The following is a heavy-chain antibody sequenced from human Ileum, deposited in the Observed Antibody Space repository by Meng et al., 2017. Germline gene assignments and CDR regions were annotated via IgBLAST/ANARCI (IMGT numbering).Heavy chain of an antibody. Sequence: GGSRRLSCAASGFTFSSSPMHWVRQAPGKGLEWVAVMSPDGNYQNYIDSVKGRFTISRDNSKNTLDLQMNGLRAEDTAAYYCVREKGSSGRAGWFDPWGRGPLVTVSS. CDR3: VREKGSSGRAGWFDP. V-gene: IGHV3-30*10. J-gene: IGHJ5*02. D-gene: IGHD3-22*01. CDR2: MSPDGNYQ. CDR1: GFTFSSSP.